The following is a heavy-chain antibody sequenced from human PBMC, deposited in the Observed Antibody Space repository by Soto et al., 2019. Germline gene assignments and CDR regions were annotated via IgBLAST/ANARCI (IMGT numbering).Heavy chain of an antibody. D-gene: IGHD4-17*01. J-gene: IGHJ4*02. CDR1: GYTFTSYG. Sequence: WASVKVSCKASGYTFTSYGISWVRQAPGQGLEWMGWISAYNGNTNYAQKLQGRVTMTTDTSTSTAYMELRSLRSDDTAVYYCARDPSDHGDYLFDYWGQGTLVTVSS. CDR3: ARDPSDHGDYLFDY. V-gene: IGHV1-18*01. CDR2: ISAYNGNT.